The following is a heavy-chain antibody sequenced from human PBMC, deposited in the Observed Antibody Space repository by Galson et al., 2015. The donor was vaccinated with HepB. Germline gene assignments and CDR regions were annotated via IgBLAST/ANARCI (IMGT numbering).Heavy chain of an antibody. CDR1: GYTFTSSG. J-gene: IGHJ3*01. Sequence: SVKVSCKASGYTFTSSGISWVRQAPGQGLEWMGWISTYSGNTNYAQKLLDRVTMTTDTSTTTAYMELRSLRSDDTAVYYCVRDKDHAFDCWGQGTMVAVSS. CDR2: ISTYSGNT. CDR3: VRDKDHAFDC. V-gene: IGHV1-18*01.